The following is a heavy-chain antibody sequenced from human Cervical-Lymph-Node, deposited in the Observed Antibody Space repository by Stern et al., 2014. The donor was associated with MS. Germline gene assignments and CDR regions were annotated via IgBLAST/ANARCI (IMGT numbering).Heavy chain of an antibody. CDR2: VAANSGNT. V-gene: IGHV1-18*01. CDR3: ARVAADTFDF. Sequence: QDQLVQSGAEVKKPGASVKVSCKAPDYTFASYGITWVRQAPGQGLEWLGWVAANSGNTYYAQSLQGRVTMTTDTSTTTAYLELRNLRSDDTAVYYCARVAADTFDFWGQGTQVIVSS. J-gene: IGHJ4*02. D-gene: IGHD6-19*01. CDR1: DYTFASYG.